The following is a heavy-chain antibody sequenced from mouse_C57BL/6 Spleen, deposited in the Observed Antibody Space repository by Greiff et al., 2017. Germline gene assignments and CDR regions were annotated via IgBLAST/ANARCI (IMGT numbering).Heavy chain of an antibody. CDR3: AEHGKYYGSNWYFDG. V-gene: IGHV2-9*01. Sequence: VKLVESGPGLVAPSQSLSITCTVSGFSLTSYGVDWVRQPPGKGLEWLGVIWGGGSTNYNSAHMSRLSISKDNSKSQVFLKMNSLPTDDTAMYYCAEHGKYYGSNWYFDGWGTGTTVTVSS. J-gene: IGHJ1*03. D-gene: IGHD1-1*01. CDR1: GFSLTSYG. CDR2: IWGGGST.